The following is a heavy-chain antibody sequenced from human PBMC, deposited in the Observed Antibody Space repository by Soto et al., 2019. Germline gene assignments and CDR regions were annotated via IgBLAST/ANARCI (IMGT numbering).Heavy chain of an antibody. CDR2: INPNSGGT. CDR1: GYTFTGYY. Sequence: QVHLVQSGAEMKKPGASVKVSCKASGYTFTGYYMHWVRQAPGQGLEWVGWINPNSGGTNYAQRFQGRVTMTRDASTSTAYMELTRLTSDDTALYYCARSPPGSYEFDYWGQGTLVTVSS. J-gene: IGHJ4*02. CDR3: ARSPPGSYEFDY. V-gene: IGHV1-2*02. D-gene: IGHD1-26*01.